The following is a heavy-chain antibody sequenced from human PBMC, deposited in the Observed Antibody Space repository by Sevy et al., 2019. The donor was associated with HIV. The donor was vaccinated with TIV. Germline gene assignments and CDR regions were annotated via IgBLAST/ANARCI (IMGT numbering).Heavy chain of an antibody. CDR3: ARGVGTTGYYDSSGPPKGY. CDR2: ISYDGSNK. V-gene: IGHV3-30-3*01. D-gene: IGHD3-22*01. Sequence: GGSLRLSCAASGFTFSSYAMHWVRQAPGKGLEWVAVISYDGSNKYYADSVKGRFTISRDNSKNTVYLEMNSRRAEETAVYYCARGVGTTGYYDSSGPPKGYWGQGTLVTVSS. CDR1: GFTFSSYA. J-gene: IGHJ4*02.